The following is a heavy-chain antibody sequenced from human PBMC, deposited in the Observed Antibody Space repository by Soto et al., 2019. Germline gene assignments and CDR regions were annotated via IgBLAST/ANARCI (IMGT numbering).Heavy chain of an antibody. CDR3: ARGDYVYYARFAY. CDR2: MNPNSGNT. D-gene: IGHD4-17*01. V-gene: IGHV1-8*01. Sequence: QVQLVQSGAEVKKSGASVKVSCKASGYTFTSHDINWVRQATGQGLEWMGWMNPNSGNTGYAQKSQCRVTMTRNTSISTAYMELSSLRSEDTAVYYCARGDYVYYARFAYWGQGTLVTVSS. CDR1: GYTFTSHD. J-gene: IGHJ4*02.